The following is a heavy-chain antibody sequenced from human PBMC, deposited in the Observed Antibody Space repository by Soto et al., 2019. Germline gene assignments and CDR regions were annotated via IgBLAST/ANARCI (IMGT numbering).Heavy chain of an antibody. J-gene: IGHJ4*02. D-gene: IGHD3-22*01. Sequence: GGSLRLSCAASGFTFSSYGMHWVRQAPGKGLEWVAVIWYDGSNKYYADSVKGRFTISRDNSKNTLYLQMNSLRAEDTAVYYCGTEYYDSSGYWVWDYWGQGTLVTVSS. CDR1: GFTFSSYG. CDR3: GTEYYDSSGYWVWDY. V-gene: IGHV3-33*01. CDR2: IWYDGSNK.